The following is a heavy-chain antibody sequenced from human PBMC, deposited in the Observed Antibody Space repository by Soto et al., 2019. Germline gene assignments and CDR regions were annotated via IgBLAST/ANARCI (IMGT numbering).Heavy chain of an antibody. CDR3: ARVRGGYDQVRDYDYYYGMDV. CDR2: INSDGSST. V-gene: IGHV3-74*01. Sequence: GRSLRLSSAASGFTFSSYWMHWVRQAPGKGLVWVSRINSDGSSTSYADSVKGRFTIHRDNAKNTLYLQMNSRRADDTAVYYCARVRGGYDQVRDYDYYYGMDVWGQGTTVTFSS. J-gene: IGHJ6*02. D-gene: IGHD5-12*01. CDR1: GFTFSSYW.